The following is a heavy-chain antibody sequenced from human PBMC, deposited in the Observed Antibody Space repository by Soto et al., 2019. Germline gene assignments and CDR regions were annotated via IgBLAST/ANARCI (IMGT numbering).Heavy chain of an antibody. CDR2: MNPSGGNT. CDR1: GYTFTSYD. Sequence: VASVKVSCKAAGYTFTSYDINWGRQATGQGLEWMGIMNPSGGNTSYAQKFQGRVTMTRDTSTSTVYMELSSLRSEDTAVYYCARGAKNQQLVFGDYWGQGTLVTVSS. J-gene: IGHJ4*02. V-gene: IGHV1-46*01. D-gene: IGHD6-13*01. CDR3: ARGAKNQQLVFGDY.